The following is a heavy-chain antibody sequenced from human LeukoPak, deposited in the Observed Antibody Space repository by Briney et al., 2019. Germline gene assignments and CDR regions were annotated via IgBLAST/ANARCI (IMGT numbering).Heavy chain of an antibody. CDR1: GFTFSSYA. J-gene: IGHJ4*02. CDR3: ARDGGENWNYVGTYYFDY. Sequence: GGSLRLSCAASGFTFSSYAMHWVRQAPGKGLEWVAVVSYDGSNKYYADSVKGRFTISRDNSKNTLYLQMNSLRAEDTAVYYCARDGGENWNYVGTYYFDYWGRGTLVTVSS. CDR2: VSYDGSNK. D-gene: IGHD1-7*01. V-gene: IGHV3-30-3*01.